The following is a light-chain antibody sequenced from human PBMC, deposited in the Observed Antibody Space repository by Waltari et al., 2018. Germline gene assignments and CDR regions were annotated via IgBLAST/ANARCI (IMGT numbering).Light chain of an antibody. Sequence: QSALTQPASVSGSPGQSITISCTGSSTDLGTYNLVSWYQQHPGKAPKLMIYEGTERPSGVANRFSGSKSVQTASLTIAVLQAGDEADYYCCSYAGSTTFLDVYGTGTKVTVL. V-gene: IGLV2-23*01. CDR3: CSYAGSTTFLDV. CDR2: EGT. J-gene: IGLJ1*01. CDR1: STDLGTYNL.